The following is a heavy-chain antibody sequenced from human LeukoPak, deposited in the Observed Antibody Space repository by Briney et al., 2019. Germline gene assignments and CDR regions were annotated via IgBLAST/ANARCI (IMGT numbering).Heavy chain of an antibody. D-gene: IGHD6-19*01. V-gene: IGHV4-4*07. Sequence: SETLSLTCTVSGGSISSYYWSWIRQPAGKGLEWIGRIYTSGSTNYNPSLKSRVTMSVDTSKNQFSLKLSSVTAADTAVYYCARETVAGTWNWFDPWGRGTLVTVSS. J-gene: IGHJ5*02. CDR2: IYTSGST. CDR3: ARETVAGTWNWFDP. CDR1: GGSISSYY.